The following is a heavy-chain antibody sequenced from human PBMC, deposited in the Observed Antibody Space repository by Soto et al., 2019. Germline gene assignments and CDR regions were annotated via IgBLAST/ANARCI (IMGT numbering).Heavy chain of an antibody. CDR2: IYYSGST. D-gene: IGHD3-3*01. Sequence: LSLTCTVSGGSISSSRYYWGWIRQPPGKGLEWIGNIYYSGSTYYNPSLKSRVTISVDTSKNQFSLKLSSVTAADTAVYYCARHHSTDYDFWSDPWWGQGTLVTVSS. V-gene: IGHV4-39*01. J-gene: IGHJ4*02. CDR3: ARHHSTDYDFWSDPW. CDR1: GGSISSSRYY.